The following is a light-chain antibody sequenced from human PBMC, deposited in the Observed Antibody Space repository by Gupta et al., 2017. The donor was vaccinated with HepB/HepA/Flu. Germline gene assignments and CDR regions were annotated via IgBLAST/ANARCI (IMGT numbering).Light chain of an antibody. Sequence: QSALTQPRSVSGSPGQSVTISCTGTSSDVGGYKYVSWYQQHPGKAPHLMIYDVSRRPSGVPDRFSGSKSGNTASLTISGLQAEDEADYYCCSYAGSYTYVFGTGTKVTVL. J-gene: IGLJ1*01. CDR2: DVS. CDR3: CSYAGSYTYV. CDR1: SSDVGGYKY. V-gene: IGLV2-11*01.